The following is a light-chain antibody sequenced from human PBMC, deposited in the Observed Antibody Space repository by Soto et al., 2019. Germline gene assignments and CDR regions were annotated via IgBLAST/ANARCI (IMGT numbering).Light chain of an antibody. CDR1: QSLVYSDGNTY. Sequence: VLTQSPLSSPVTLGQPASISCRSSQSLVYSDGNTYLSWLQQRPGQPPRLLIYQVSNRFSGVTDRLSGSGAGTDFTLKISRVEAEDVGVYSCIQFSRFTRTFGQGTKVEIK. CDR3: IQFSRFTRT. J-gene: IGKJ1*01. V-gene: IGKV2-24*01. CDR2: QVS.